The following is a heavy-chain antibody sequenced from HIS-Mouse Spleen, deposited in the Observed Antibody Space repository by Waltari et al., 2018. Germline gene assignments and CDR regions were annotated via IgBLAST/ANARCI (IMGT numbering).Heavy chain of an antibody. D-gene: IGHD6-13*01. J-gene: IGHJ4*02. V-gene: IGHV4-39*07. CDR1: GGSLSSSSYY. CDR2: IYYSGST. Sequence: QLQLQESGPGLVKPSETLSLTCTVSGGSLSSSSYYWGWIRQPPGKGLEWIGRIYYSGSTYYNPSLKSRVTISVDTSKNQFSLKLSSVTAADTAVYYCAKYSSSWYFDYWGQGTLVTVSS. CDR3: AKYSSSWYFDY.